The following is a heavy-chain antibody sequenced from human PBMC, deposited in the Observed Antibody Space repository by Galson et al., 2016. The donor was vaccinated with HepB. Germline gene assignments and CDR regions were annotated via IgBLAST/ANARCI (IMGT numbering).Heavy chain of an antibody. D-gene: IGHD6-19*01. Sequence: SLRLSCAASGFTFSSYWMHWVRQAPGEGLMWVSQISSDRSVTRYADYVKGRFTISRDNAKNTLYLQMGSLRAEDTAVYYCAKCSVYSTGWCNSLDPWGQGTLVIVSS. CDR1: GFTFSSYW. CDR3: AKCSVYSTGWCNSLDP. CDR2: ISSDRSVT. J-gene: IGHJ5*02. V-gene: IGHV3-74*01.